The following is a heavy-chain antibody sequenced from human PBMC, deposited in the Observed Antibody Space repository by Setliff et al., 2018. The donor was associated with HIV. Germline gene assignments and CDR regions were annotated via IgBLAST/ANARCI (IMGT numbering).Heavy chain of an antibody. CDR2: IYYSGST. D-gene: IGHD3-10*02. CDR1: GGSISSYY. J-gene: IGHJ5*02. V-gene: IGHV4-59*08. Sequence: PSETLSLTCTVSGGSISSYYWSWIRQPPGKGLEWIGYIYYSGSTNYNPSLKSRVTISVDTSKNQFSLKLSSVTAADTAVYYCARHVRAAAYNWFDPWGQGTLVTVSS. CDR3: ARHVRAAAYNWFDP.